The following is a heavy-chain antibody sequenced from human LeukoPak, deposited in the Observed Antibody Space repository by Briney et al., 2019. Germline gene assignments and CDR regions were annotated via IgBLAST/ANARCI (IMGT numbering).Heavy chain of an antibody. CDR1: GFTFSSYA. CDR3: AKDRPGGFDY. CDR2: ISYDGSNK. J-gene: IGHJ4*02. V-gene: IGHV3-30*04. Sequence: GGSLRLSCAASGFTFSSYAMHWVRQAPGKGLEWVAVISYDGSNKYYADSVKGRFTISRDNSKNTLYLQMNSLRAEDTALYYCAKDRPGGFDYWGQGTLVTVSS. D-gene: IGHD3-10*01.